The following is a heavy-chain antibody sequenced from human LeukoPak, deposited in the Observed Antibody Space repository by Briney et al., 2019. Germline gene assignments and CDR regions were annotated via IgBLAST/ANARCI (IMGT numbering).Heavy chain of an antibody. Sequence: NPGRSLRLSCAASGFTFDDYAMHWVRQAPGKGLEWVSVIYSGGSTYYADSVKGRFTISRDNSKNTLYLQMNSLRAEDTAVYYCARDRYGGRSYYFDYWGQGTLVTVSS. CDR3: ARDRYGGRSYYFDY. CDR2: IYSGGST. V-gene: IGHV3-53*01. CDR1: GFTFDDYA. D-gene: IGHD4-23*01. J-gene: IGHJ4*02.